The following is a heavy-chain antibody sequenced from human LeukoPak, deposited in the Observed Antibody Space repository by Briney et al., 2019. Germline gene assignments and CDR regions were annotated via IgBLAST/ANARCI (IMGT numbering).Heavy chain of an antibody. V-gene: IGHV3-30*04. CDR2: ISYDGSDK. CDR3: ARARDSESFYNPFDY. D-gene: IGHD3-10*01. CDR1: GFTFSSYA. J-gene: IGHJ4*02. Sequence: GRSLRLSSAVSGFTFSSYAMHWVRQAPGQGLEWVAIISYDGSDKYYADSVKGRFTISRDNSKNTLYLQMNSLRAEDTAVYYCARARDSESFYNPFDYWGQGTLVTVSS.